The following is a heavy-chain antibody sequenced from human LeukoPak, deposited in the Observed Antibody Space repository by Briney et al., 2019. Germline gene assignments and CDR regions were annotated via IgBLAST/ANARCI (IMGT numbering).Heavy chain of an antibody. CDR1: GFTFSTYS. V-gene: IGHV3-69-1*01. D-gene: IGHD1-26*01. Sequence: TAGGSLRLSCAASGFTFSTYSMNWVRQAPGKGLEWVPTITSYNTIYYADSVKGRFTISRDNAENSLYLQMNNLRAEDTAVYYCARERGPHRWELHIWGQGTMVTASS. CDR2: ITSYNTI. CDR3: ARERGPHRWELHI. J-gene: IGHJ3*02.